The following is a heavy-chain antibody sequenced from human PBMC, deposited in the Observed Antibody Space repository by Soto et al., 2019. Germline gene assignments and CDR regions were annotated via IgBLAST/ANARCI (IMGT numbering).Heavy chain of an antibody. D-gene: IGHD3-9*01. J-gene: IGHJ3*02. CDR1: GGTFSSYT. CDR3: ARDILTGYYKEGGAFDI. V-gene: IGHV1-69*08. Sequence: QVQLVQSGAEVKKPGSSVKVSCKASGGTFSSYTISWVRQAPGQGLEWMGRIIPIRGIANYAQKFQGRVTITAEKSTSTAYMELSSLRSEDTAVYYCARDILTGYYKEGGAFDIWGQGTMVTVSS. CDR2: IIPIRGIA.